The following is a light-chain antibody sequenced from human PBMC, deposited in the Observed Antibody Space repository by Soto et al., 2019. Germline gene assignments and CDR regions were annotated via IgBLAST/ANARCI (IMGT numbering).Light chain of an antibody. CDR1: QSINNY. J-gene: IGKJ4*01. V-gene: IGKV1-39*01. CDR3: LQSYSSPRT. CDR2: TAS. Sequence: DILMTQSPSSLSASVGDRVTITCRASQSINNYLNWYQQKQGRAPNFLIYTASTLQRGVPSRFSGSGSGTDFTLTISSLQPEDFATYYCLQSYSSPRTFGGGTKVEIK.